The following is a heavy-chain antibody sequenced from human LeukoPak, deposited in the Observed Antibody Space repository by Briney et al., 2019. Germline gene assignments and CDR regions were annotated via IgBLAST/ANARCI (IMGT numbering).Heavy chain of an antibody. V-gene: IGHV3-48*01. CDR2: ISSSSSTI. CDR3: ARVLHKRNYDSSGYYVY. J-gene: IGHJ4*02. CDR1: GFIFSSYS. D-gene: IGHD3-22*01. Sequence: PGGSLRLSCAASGFIFSSYSMNWVRQAPGKGLEWVSYISSSSSTIYYADSVKGRFTISRDNVKNSLYLQMDSLRTEDTSVYYRARVLHKRNYDSSGYYVYWGQGTLVTVSS.